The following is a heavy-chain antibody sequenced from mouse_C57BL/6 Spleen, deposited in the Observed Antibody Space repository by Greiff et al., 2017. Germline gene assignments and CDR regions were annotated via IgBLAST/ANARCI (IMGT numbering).Heavy chain of an antibody. V-gene: IGHV2-6*03. CDR1: GFSLTSYG. CDR2: IWSDGNT. J-gene: IGHJ4*01. Sequence: QVQLKESGPGLVAPSQSLSITCTVSGFSLTSYGVHWVRQPPGKGLEWLVVIWSDGNTTYNSALKSRLSISQDNSKSQVFLKMNSLQTDDTAMYYCASMVTTVYAMDYWGQGTSVTVSS. D-gene: IGHD2-2*01. CDR3: ASMVTTVYAMDY.